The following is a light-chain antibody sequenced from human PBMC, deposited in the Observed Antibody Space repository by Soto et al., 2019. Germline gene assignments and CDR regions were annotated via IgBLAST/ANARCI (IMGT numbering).Light chain of an antibody. J-gene: IGKJ2*01. Sequence: DIQMTQSPSTLSASVGDRDTITFRATQSISSWLAWYQQKPGKAPKLLNYKATSLKSGGPTRFSGSGSGTEFTLTISSLQPDDFATYVCHHENSYPGIYTFGQGTKLEIK. CDR3: HHENSYPGIYT. CDR2: KAT. CDR1: QSISSW. V-gene: IGKV1-5*03.